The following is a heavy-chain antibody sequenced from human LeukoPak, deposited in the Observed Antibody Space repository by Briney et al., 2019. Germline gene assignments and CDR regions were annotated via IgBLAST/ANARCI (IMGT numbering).Heavy chain of an antibody. D-gene: IGHD3-22*01. CDR2: INPSGGST. CDR3: ARGPNYYDSSGYIYYYGMDV. J-gene: IGHJ6*02. CDR1: GYTFTSYY. V-gene: IGHV1-46*01. Sequence: GASVKVSCKASGYTFTSYYMHWVRQAPGQGLEWMGIINPSGGSTSYAQKFQGRVTMTRDTSTSTVYMELSSLRSEDTAVYYCARGPNYYDSSGYIYYYGMDVWGQGTTVTVSS.